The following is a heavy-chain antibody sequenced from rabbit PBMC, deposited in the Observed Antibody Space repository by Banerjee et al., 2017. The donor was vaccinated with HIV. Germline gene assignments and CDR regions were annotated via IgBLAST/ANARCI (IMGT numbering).Heavy chain of an antibody. V-gene: IGHV1S45*01. CDR2: IYAGSGSA. Sequence: LLEESGGDLVQPEGSLTLTCTASGFTLSSSYWICWVRQAPGKGLEWIGCIYAGSGSAYYASWAKGRFTISKTSSTTVTLQMTSLTAADTATYFCAREGSASGGGGSLALWGQGTLVTVS. D-gene: IGHD1-1*01. CDR3: AREGSASGGGGSLAL. CDR1: GFTLSSSYW. J-gene: IGHJ4*01.